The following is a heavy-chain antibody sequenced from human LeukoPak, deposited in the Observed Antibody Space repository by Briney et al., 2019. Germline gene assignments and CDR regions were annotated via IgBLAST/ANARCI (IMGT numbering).Heavy chain of an antibody. CDR3: AGSLWFGEYDAFDI. CDR1: GYSIGSGYY. Sequence: SETLSLTCAVSGYSIGSGYYWGWIRQPPGKGLEWIGSIYHSGSTYYNPSLKSRVTISVDTSKNQFSLKLSSVTAADTAVYYCAGSLWFGEYDAFDIWGQGTMVTVSS. J-gene: IGHJ3*02. D-gene: IGHD3-10*01. V-gene: IGHV4-38-2*01. CDR2: IYHSGST.